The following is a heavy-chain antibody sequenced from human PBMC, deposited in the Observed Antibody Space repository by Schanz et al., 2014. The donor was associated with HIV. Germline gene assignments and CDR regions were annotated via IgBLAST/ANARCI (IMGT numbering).Heavy chain of an antibody. CDR1: GGSFSSFS. CDR3: ATCLITIGCSS. J-gene: IGHJ5*02. V-gene: IGHV1-69*01. D-gene: IGHD1-1*01. CDR2: IIPMFGSA. Sequence: QVQLVQSGAEVKKPGSSVQVSCKASGGSFSSFSITWVRQAPGQGLKWMGGIIPMFGSANYAQKFLGRVTISADDSTSTGYMDLSNLRSDDTAVYYCATCLITIGCSSWGQGTLATVSS.